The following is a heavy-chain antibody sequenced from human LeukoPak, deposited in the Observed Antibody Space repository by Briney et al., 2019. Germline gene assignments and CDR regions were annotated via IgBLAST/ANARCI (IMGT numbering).Heavy chain of an antibody. V-gene: IGHV1-46*01. CDR2: NYPRDGST. Sequence: ASVKVSCKASGYTFTSNYIHWVRQAPGQGLEWMGMNYPRDGSTSYAQKFQGRVTVTRDTSTSTVHMELSGLRSEDTAVYYCARDQEGFDYWGQGTLVTVSS. CDR1: GYTFTSNY. J-gene: IGHJ4*02. CDR3: ARDQEGFDY.